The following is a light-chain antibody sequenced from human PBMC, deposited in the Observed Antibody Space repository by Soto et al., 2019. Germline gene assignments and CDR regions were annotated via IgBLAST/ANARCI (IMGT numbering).Light chain of an antibody. J-gene: IGKJ4*01. CDR1: QSVSSY. V-gene: IGKV3-11*01. CDR2: DAS. CDR3: LQRSNWLT. Sequence: EIVLTQSPATLSLSPGERATLSCRASQSVSSYLAWYQQKPGQAPRLLIYDASNRATGIPARFSGSGSGTDFPLTISSLEPEDFAVYYCLQRSNWLTFGGGTKVEIK.